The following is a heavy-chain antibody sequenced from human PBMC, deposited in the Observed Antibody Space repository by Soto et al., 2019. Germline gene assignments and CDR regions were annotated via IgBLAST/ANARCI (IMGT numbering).Heavy chain of an antibody. CDR2: IYYSGST. V-gene: IGHV4-59*08. CDR1: GGSISSYY. CDR3: ARVTTGTTTKGFDY. Sequence: SETLSLTCTVSGGSISSYYWSWIRQPPGKGLEWIGYIYYSGSTNYNPSLKSRVTISVDTSKNQFSLKLSSVTAADTAIYYCARVTTGTTTKGFDYWGKGTLVTVSS. J-gene: IGHJ4*02. D-gene: IGHD1-1*01.